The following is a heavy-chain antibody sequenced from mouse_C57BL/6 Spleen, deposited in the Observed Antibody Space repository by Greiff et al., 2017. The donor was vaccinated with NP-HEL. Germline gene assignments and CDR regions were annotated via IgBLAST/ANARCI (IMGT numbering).Heavy chain of an antibody. J-gene: IGHJ2*01. V-gene: IGHV14-3*01. CDR2: IDPANGNT. D-gene: IGHD2-4*01. CDR3: AVYDYQLNYFDY. Sequence: EVQLQQSVAELVRPAASVKLSCTASGFNIKNTYMHWVKQRPEQGLEWLGRIDPANGNTKYAPKFQGKATITADTSSNTAYLQLSSLTSEDTAIYYCAVYDYQLNYFDYWGQGTTLTVSS. CDR1: GFNIKNTY.